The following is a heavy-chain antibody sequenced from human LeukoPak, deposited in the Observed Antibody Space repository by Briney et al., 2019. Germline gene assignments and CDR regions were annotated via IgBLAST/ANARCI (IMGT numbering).Heavy chain of an antibody. Sequence: SETLSLTCAVSGGSISSYYWSWIRQPPGKGLEWIGYISYSGSTNYNPSLKSRVTISVDTSKNQFSLKLRSVTAADTAVYYCAGHGSDYSFDYWGQGTLVTVSS. D-gene: IGHD3-22*01. V-gene: IGHV4-59*08. CDR1: GGSISSYY. CDR3: AGHGSDYSFDY. CDR2: ISYSGST. J-gene: IGHJ4*02.